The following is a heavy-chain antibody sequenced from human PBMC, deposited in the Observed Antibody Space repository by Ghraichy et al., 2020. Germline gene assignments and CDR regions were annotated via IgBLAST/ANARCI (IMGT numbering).Heavy chain of an antibody. V-gene: IGHV3-74*01. Sequence: GGSLRLSCAASGFTFSDNWMQWVRQAPGKGPVWLSLINNDGSDTRYVDSVKGRFTISRDNAKNTVYLQMNSLRAEDTAMYYCTRDLRGVGALDHWGRGTLVTVSS. CDR1: GFTFSDNW. J-gene: IGHJ4*02. CDR3: TRDLRGVGALDH. D-gene: IGHD3-3*01. CDR2: INNDGSDT.